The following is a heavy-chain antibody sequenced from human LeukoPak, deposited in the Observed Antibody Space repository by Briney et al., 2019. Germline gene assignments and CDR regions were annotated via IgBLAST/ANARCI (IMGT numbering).Heavy chain of an antibody. CDR3: AKDPAIVIVPAAAYFDY. V-gene: IGHV3-23*01. CDR1: GFTFSNYA. CDR2: ISGGGGST. D-gene: IGHD2-2*01. J-gene: IGHJ4*02. Sequence: GGSLRLSCAASGFTFSNYAMSWVRQTPGKGLEWVSGISGGGGSTYYADSVKGRFTISRDNSKNTLHLQMNSLRAEDTAVYYCAKDPAIVIVPAAAYFDYWGQGTLVTVSS.